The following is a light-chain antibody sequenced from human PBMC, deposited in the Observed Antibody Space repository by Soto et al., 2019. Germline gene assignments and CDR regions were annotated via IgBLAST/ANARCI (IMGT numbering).Light chain of an antibody. Sequence: DIQMTQSPSTLSASVGDRVTITCRASQSISSWLAWYQQKPGKAPKLLIYDASSLESGVPSRFSGSGSGTELTLTISSLQPDDFATSYCQQYNSYSGTFGQGTKV. CDR3: QQYNSYSGT. CDR2: DAS. V-gene: IGKV1-5*01. CDR1: QSISSW. J-gene: IGKJ1*01.